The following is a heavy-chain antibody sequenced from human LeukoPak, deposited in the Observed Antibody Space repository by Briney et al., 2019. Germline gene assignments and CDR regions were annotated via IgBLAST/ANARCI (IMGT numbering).Heavy chain of an antibody. D-gene: IGHD4-17*01. V-gene: IGHV1-18*01. CDR1: GYTFTNYG. CDR3: AREGADDHGRLLWFDP. J-gene: IGHJ5*02. Sequence: ASVKVSCKASGYTFTNYGITWVRQAPGQGLEWMGWRSAYNGNTKYAQTLQGRVTMTTDTSTSTAYMELRSLRSDDTAFYYCAREGADDHGRLLWFDPWGQGTLVTVSS. CDR2: RSAYNGNT.